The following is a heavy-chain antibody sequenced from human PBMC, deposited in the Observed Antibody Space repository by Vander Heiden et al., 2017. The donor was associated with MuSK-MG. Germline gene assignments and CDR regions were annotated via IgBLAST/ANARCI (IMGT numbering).Heavy chain of an antibody. CDR3: ARHGLGDGDYVLPWKYNWFDP. CDR1: GGSISSYY. D-gene: IGHD4-17*01. V-gene: IGHV4-59*08. Sequence: QVQLQESGPGLAKPSETLSLTCTVSGGSISSYYWSWIPQPPGKGLEWIGYIYYSGSPNYNPSLKSRVTISVDTSKNQFSLKLSSVTAADTAVYYCARHGLGDGDYVLPWKYNWFDPWCQGTLVTVSS. J-gene: IGHJ5*02. CDR2: IYYSGSP.